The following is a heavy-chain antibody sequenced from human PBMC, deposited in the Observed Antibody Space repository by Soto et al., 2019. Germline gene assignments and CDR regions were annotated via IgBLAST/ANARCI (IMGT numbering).Heavy chain of an antibody. D-gene: IGHD5-12*01. J-gene: IGHJ5*02. CDR2: INHSGST. Sequence: SETLSLTCAVYGGSFSGYYWSWIRQPPGKGLEWIGEINHSGSTNYNPSLKSRVTISVDTSKNQFSLKLSSVTAADTAVYYCARGGEWLKASNWFDPWGQGTLVTVSS. CDR1: GGSFSGYY. V-gene: IGHV4-34*01. CDR3: ARGGEWLKASNWFDP.